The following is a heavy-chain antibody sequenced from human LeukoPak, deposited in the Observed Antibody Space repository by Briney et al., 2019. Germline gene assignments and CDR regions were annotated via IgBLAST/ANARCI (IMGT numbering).Heavy chain of an antibody. D-gene: IGHD6-13*01. CDR1: GYTFTGYY. J-gene: IGHJ5*02. CDR2: INPNSGGT. V-gene: IGHV1-2*02. CDR3: ARGRPTTSIAAAGVNWFDP. Sequence: ASVKVSCKASGYTFTGYYMHWVPQAPGQGLEWMGWINPNSGGTNYAQKFQGRVTMTRDTSISTAYMELSSLRSEDTAVYYCARGRPTTSIAAAGVNWFDPWGQGTLVTVSS.